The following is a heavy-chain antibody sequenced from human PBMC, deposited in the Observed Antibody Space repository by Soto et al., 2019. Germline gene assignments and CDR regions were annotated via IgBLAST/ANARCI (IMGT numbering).Heavy chain of an antibody. CDR3: ARDSRFNDFWSGYRGYRWCDP. Sequence: PSETLSLTCTVSGGSISSYYWSWIRQPPGKGLEWIGYIYYSGSTNYNPSLKSRVTISVDTSKNQFSPKLSSVTAADTAVYYCARDSRFNDFWSGYRGYRWCDPRGQGTLVTVS. D-gene: IGHD3-3*01. CDR1: GGSISSYY. CDR2: IYYSGST. J-gene: IGHJ5*02. V-gene: IGHV4-59*01.